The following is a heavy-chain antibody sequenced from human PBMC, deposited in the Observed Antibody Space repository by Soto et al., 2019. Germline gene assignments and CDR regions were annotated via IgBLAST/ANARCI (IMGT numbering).Heavy chain of an antibody. CDR1: GFTFIDHD. D-gene: IGHD5-12*01. CDR3: PRMPGGGWQRFFDY. V-gene: IGHV3-23*01. J-gene: IGHJ4*02. Sequence: EVKLLESGGALVQPGGSLRLSCEASGFTFIDHDMSWVRQAPGKGLEWVSSITVGGAQKDYGQSVKGRFTISRDNFNYTLFLQMDSLQVEDTAIYYCPRMPGGGWQRFFDYWGQGTVVTVSS. CDR2: ITVGGAQK.